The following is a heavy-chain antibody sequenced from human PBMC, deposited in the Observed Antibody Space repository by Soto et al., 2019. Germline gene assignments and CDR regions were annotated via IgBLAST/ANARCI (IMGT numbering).Heavy chain of an antibody. CDR2: IYHSGST. CDR3: ARGWGLGSPTYYYYGMDV. V-gene: IGHV4-30-2*01. D-gene: IGHD3-10*01. CDR1: GGSISSGGYS. J-gene: IGHJ6*02. Sequence: PSETLSLTCAVSGGSISSGGYSWSWIRQPPGKGLEWIGYIYHSGSTYYNPSLKSRVTISVDRSKNQFSLKLSSVTAADTAVYYCARGWGLGSPTYYYYGMDVWGQGTTVTVSS.